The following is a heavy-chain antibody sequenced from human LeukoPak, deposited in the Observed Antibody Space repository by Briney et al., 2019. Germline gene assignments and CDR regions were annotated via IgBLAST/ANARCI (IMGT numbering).Heavy chain of an antibody. CDR1: GFILSDYY. V-gene: IGHV3-11*04. CDR2: ISTNDRTT. Sequence: NPGGSLRLSCAASGFILSDYYMSWIRQAPGKGLEWVAYISTNDRTTYYADSVKGRFTISRDNAKNSLYLQMNSLRAEDTAVYYCARESYSSGYYYDYWGQGTLVTVSS. J-gene: IGHJ4*02. CDR3: ARESYSSGYYYDY. D-gene: IGHD3-22*01.